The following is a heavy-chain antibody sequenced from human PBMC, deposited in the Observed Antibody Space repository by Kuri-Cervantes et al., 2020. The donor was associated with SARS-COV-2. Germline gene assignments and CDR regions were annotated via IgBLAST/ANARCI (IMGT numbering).Heavy chain of an antibody. CDR2: INHSGST. Sequence: SQTLSLTCAVFGGPFRGYYWSWIRQAPGKGLEWIGKINHSGSTKYNPSLKSRVTISLNTSKNQFTLKLSPVTAADTAVYYCAREVPGEALDYWGQGTLVTVSS. V-gene: IGHV4-34*01. J-gene: IGHJ4*01. CDR3: AREVPGEALDY. D-gene: IGHD7-27*01. CDR1: GGPFRGYY.